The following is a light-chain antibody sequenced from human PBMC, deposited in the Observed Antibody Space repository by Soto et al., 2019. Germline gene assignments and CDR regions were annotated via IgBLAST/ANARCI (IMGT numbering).Light chain of an antibody. J-gene: IGLJ3*02. CDR3: AAWDDSLNGWV. Sequence: QSVLTQAPSASGTPGQRVTISCSGSSSNIGSNTVKWYQQFPGTAPKLLIYSKNQRPSGVPDRFSGSKSGTSASLAISGLQSEDEADYYCAAWDDSLNGWVFGGGTKVTVL. CDR1: SSNIGSNT. CDR2: SKN. V-gene: IGLV1-44*01.